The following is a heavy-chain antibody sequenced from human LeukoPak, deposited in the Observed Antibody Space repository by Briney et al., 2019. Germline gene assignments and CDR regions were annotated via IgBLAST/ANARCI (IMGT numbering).Heavy chain of an antibody. CDR2: ISYDGSNQ. V-gene: IGHV3-30*18. CDR1: GFTFSNYG. D-gene: IGHD6-19*01. Sequence: GGSLKLSCAASGFTFSNYGMHWVCQAPGKGLEWVAIISYDGSNQYYTDSVKGRFTISRDNSKNTLYLQINSLRAEDTAVYFCAKDRSGLNWYFDLWGRGTPVTVSS. J-gene: IGHJ2*01. CDR3: AKDRSGLNWYFDL.